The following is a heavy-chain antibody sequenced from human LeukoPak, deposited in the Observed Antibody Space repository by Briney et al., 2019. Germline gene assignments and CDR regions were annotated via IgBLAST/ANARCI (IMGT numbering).Heavy chain of an antibody. CDR3: VKDRAVDC. J-gene: IGHJ4*02. CDR1: GFTSSDYY. CDR2: ISGNGRPT. Sequence: GGSLRLSCAVSGFTSSDYYMSWVRQAPGKGLEYVSSISGNGRPTYYRDSVRGRFTISRDNSKNTLYLQMSSLRSEDTAVYYCVKDRAVDCWGQGTLVTVSS. V-gene: IGHV3-64D*06.